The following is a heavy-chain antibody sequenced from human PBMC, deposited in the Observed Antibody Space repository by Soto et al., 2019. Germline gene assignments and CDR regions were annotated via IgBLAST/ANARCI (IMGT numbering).Heavy chain of an antibody. CDR3: ATSFYGSGSYPYPKNYYYGMDV. CDR1: GYSFTSYW. Sequence: GESLKISCKGSGYSFTSYWISWVRQMPGKGLEWMGRIDPSDSYTNYSPSFQGHVTISADKSISTAYLQWSSLKASDTAMYYCATSFYGSGSYPYPKNYYYGMDVWGQGTTVTVPS. V-gene: IGHV5-10-1*01. J-gene: IGHJ6*02. CDR2: IDPSDSYT. D-gene: IGHD3-10*01.